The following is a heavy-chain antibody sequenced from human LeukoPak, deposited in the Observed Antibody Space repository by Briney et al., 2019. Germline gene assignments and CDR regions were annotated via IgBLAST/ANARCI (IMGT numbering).Heavy chain of an antibody. D-gene: IGHD3-10*01. J-gene: IGHJ4*02. CDR2: IKQDGSEK. CDR3: ARAGYYGSGKFDY. Sequence: GGSLRLSCAASGFTFSSYWMSWVRQAPGKGLEWVANIKQDGSEKYYVDSVKGRFTISRDNAKNSLYLQMNSLRAEDTAVYYCARAGYYGSGKFDYWGQGTLVTVSS. V-gene: IGHV3-7*01. CDR1: GFTFSSYW.